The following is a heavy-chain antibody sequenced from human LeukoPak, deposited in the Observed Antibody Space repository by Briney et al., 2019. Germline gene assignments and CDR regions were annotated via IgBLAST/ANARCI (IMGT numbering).Heavy chain of an antibody. CDR1: GYTFTTYY. Sequence: ASVKVSCKASGYTFTTYYMHWVRQAPGQGLEWMGIINPSGGSATYAQNFQGRVTMTRDTSTSTVYMELSSLRSEDTAVYYCARDGQPGAHYGVKSHGNDYWGQGTLVTVSS. CDR3: ARDGQPGAHYGVKSHGNDY. D-gene: IGHD3-10*01. J-gene: IGHJ4*02. V-gene: IGHV1-46*01. CDR2: INPSGGSA.